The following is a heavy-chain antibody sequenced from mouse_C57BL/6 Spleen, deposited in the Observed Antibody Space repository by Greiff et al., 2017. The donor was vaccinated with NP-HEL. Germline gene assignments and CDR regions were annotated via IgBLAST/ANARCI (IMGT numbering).Heavy chain of an antibody. V-gene: IGHV1-82*01. D-gene: IGHD6-5*01. CDR1: GYAFSSSW. Sequence: VKLQESGPELVKPGASVKISCKASGYAFSSSWMNWVKQRPGKGLEWIGRIYPGDGDTNYNGKFKGKATLTADKSSSTAYMQLSSLTSEDSAVYFCARPIQRGYYFDYWGQGTTLTVSS. CDR2: IYPGDGDT. J-gene: IGHJ2*01. CDR3: ARPIQRGYYFDY.